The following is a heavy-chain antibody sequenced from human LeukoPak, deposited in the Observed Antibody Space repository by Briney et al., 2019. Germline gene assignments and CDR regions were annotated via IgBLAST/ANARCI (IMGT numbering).Heavy chain of an antibody. Sequence: GGCLRLSCSASGFTFSSYERNSVRQAPGKGLGLVSYISSSGTTIYYADSVKHSYTIVRDNAKTSPDLQKNCLRAEDTAVYDCARDVGSRLNYLSSCYSDYWGQGTLVTVSS. CDR3: ARDVGSRLNYLSSCYSDY. CDR1: GFTFSSYE. V-gene: IGHV3-48*03. D-gene: IGHD3-22*01. CDR2: ISSSGTTI. J-gene: IGHJ4*02.